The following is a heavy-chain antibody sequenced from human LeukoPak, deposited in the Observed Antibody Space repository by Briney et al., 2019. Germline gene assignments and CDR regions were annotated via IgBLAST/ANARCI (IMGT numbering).Heavy chain of an antibody. D-gene: IGHD5-24*01. CDR1: GDSITNSDYY. J-gene: IGHJ4*02. V-gene: IGHV4-39*01. CDR3: ARHKVEMATITVFDY. Sequence: SETLSLTCTVSGDSITNSDYYWAWIRQSPTKVLEWIGSIYYSGNTHYNPSLHSRVTISVETSKNHFSLTLSSVTAADTAIYFCARHKVEMATITVFDYWGQGTLVTVSS. CDR2: IYYSGNT.